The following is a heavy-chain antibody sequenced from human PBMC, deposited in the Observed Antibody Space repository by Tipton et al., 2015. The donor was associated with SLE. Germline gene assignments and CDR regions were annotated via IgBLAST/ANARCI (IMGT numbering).Heavy chain of an antibody. Sequence: TLSLTCTVSGGSVSSGSYYWSWIRQPPGKGLEWIGEIYHSGSTNYNASLKSRVTISVDKSKNQFSLRLSSVTAADTAVYYCARETLVYYYDSSGPLDYWGQGTLVAVSS. CDR1: GGSVSSGSYY. D-gene: IGHD3-22*01. CDR2: IYHSGST. V-gene: IGHV4-61*01. CDR3: ARETLVYYYDSSGPLDY. J-gene: IGHJ4*02.